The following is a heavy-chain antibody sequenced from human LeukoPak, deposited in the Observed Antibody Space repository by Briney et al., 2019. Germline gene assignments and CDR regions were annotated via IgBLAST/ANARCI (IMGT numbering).Heavy chain of an antibody. CDR3: ATDLLFSEAAAVKEYFQH. Sequence: ASVKVSCEVSGYTLTELSMHWVRQAPGKGLEWMGGFDPEDGETIYAQKFQGRVTMTEDTSTDTAYMELSSLRSEDTAVYYCATDLLFSEAAAVKEYFQHWGQGTLVTVSS. CDR1: GYTLTELS. CDR2: FDPEDGET. J-gene: IGHJ1*01. D-gene: IGHD6-13*01. V-gene: IGHV1-24*01.